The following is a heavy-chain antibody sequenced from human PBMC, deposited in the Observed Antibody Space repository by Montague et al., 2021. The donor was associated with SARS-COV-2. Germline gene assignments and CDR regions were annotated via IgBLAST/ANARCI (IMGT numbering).Heavy chain of an antibody. D-gene: IGHD3-10*01. V-gene: IGHV3-11*01. CDR3: ARVLLGVSHRDY. CDR2: ISNTGLDI. Sequence: SLRLSCAASGFTLSDYSMSWIRQAPGKGLEWLSYISNTGLDIKYGDSVKGRFTVSRDIAKNTLYLQMDSLRAEDTAVYYCARVLLGVSHRDYWGQGTLVTVSS. CDR1: GFTLSDYS. J-gene: IGHJ4*02.